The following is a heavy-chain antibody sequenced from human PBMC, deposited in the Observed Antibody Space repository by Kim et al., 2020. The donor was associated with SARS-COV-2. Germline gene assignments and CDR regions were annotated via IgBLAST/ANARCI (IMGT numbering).Heavy chain of an antibody. CDR1: GFTFSSYA. Sequence: GGSLTLSCAASGFTFSSYAMSWVRQAPGKGLEWVSIISGNGGSTYYADSVKGRFTVSRDNSRNTVFLQMNSLRVEDTAIYYCAKPRGDGYPYYFDCWGQGTLVTVSS. CDR3: AKPRGDGYPYYFDC. D-gene: IGHD6-25*01. V-gene: IGHV3-23*01. CDR2: ISGNGGST. J-gene: IGHJ4*02.